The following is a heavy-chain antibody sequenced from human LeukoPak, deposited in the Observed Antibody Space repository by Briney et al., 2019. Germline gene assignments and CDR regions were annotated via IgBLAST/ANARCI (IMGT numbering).Heavy chain of an antibody. CDR1: GFTFSSYG. Sequence: PGRSLRLSCAASGFTFSSYGMHWVRQAPGKGLEWVAVISYDGSNRYYADSVKGRFTISRDNSKNTLYLQMNSLRAEDTAVYYCANQDGYWGQGALVTVSS. V-gene: IGHV3-30*18. CDR3: ANQDGY. J-gene: IGHJ4*02. CDR2: ISYDGSNR.